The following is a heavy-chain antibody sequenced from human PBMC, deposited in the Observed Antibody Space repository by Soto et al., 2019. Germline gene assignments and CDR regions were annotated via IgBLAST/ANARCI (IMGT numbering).Heavy chain of an antibody. V-gene: IGHV4-4*02. D-gene: IGHD6-13*01. CDR2: IYHSGST. CDR3: ARSPRSIAAGGIDY. CDR1: GGSISTSNL. J-gene: IGHJ4*02. Sequence: QVQLQESGPGLVKPSGTLSLTCAVSGGSISTSNLWTWVRQPPGKGLEWIGEIYHSGSTNYNPSLKSRVTISVDKSTNQFSLQLNSVTAADTAVYYCARSPRSIAAGGIDYWGQGFLVTVSS.